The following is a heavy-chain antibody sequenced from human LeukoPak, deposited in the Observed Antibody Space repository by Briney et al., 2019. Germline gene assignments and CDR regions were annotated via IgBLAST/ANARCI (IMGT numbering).Heavy chain of an antibody. Sequence: PGGSLRLSCAASGFTFSSYAMSWVRQAPGKGLEWVSAISGSGGSTYYADSVKGRFTISRDNAKNSLYLQMNSLRAEDTAVYYCARDLHHYDTHDAFDIWGQGTMVTVSS. J-gene: IGHJ3*02. D-gene: IGHD3-9*01. CDR1: GFTFSSYA. CDR2: ISGSGGST. V-gene: IGHV3-23*01. CDR3: ARDLHHYDTHDAFDI.